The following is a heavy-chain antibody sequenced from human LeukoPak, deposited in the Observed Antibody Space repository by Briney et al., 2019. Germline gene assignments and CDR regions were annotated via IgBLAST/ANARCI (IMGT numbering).Heavy chain of an antibody. CDR2: IYYSGST. Sequence: SATLSLTCTVSGGSISSSSYYWGWIRQPPGKGLEWIGSIYYSGSTYYNPSLKSRVTISVDTSKNQFSLKLSSVTAADTAVYYCARQGAVAGTGWFDPWGQGTLVTVSS. CDR1: GGSISSSSYY. CDR3: ARQGAVAGTGWFDP. D-gene: IGHD6-19*01. V-gene: IGHV4-39*01. J-gene: IGHJ5*02.